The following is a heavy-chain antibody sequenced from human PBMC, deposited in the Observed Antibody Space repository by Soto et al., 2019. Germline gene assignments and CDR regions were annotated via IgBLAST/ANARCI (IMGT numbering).Heavy chain of an antibody. D-gene: IGHD1-26*01. CDR2: IDAGNGNT. V-gene: IGHV1-3*01. J-gene: IGHJ4*01. CDR1: GYTLTTYV. Sequence: ASVKVSCKASGYTLTTYVLHWVRQAPGQRLEWMGWIDAGNGNTKYSQKFQGRVTITTDTAASTAYMELSSLTSEDTAVYYCATEYSSTFDYWGRG. CDR3: ATEYSSTFDY.